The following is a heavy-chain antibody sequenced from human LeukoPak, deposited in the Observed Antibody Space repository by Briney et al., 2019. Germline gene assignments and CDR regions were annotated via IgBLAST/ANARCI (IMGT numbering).Heavy chain of an antibody. Sequence: PGRSLRLSCAASGFTFSSYSMNWVRQAPGKGLEWVSSISSSSSYIYYADSVKGRFTISRDNAKNSLYLQMNSLRAEDTAVYYCARGKLRFLEYRSPNWFDPWGQGTLVTVSS. J-gene: IGHJ5*02. D-gene: IGHD3-3*01. V-gene: IGHV3-21*01. CDR1: GFTFSSYS. CDR2: ISSSSSYI. CDR3: ARGKLRFLEYRSPNWFDP.